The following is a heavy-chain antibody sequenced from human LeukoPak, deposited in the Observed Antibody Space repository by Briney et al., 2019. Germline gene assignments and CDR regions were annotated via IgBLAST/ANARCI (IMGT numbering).Heavy chain of an antibody. D-gene: IGHD2-21*01. CDR3: ATSLHISAPFDV. CDR2: IYYSGST. J-gene: IGHJ4*02. CDR1: GGSISTSSYY. Sequence: PSETLSLTCTVSGGSISTSSYYWGWIRQPPGKGLEWIGSIYYSGSTFYNPSLKSRVTISVDTSKNQFSLKLSSVTAADTAVYYCATSLHISAPFDVWGQGTLVTVSS. V-gene: IGHV4-39*01.